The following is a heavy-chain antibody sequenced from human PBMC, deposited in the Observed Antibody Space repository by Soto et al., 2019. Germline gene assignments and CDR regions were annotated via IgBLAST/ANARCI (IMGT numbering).Heavy chain of an antibody. J-gene: IGHJ4*02. CDR3: TPLALKYNSDWYPFSV. V-gene: IGHV3-15*07. Sequence: EVQLVESGGGLVKPGGSLRLSCAGSGFTFSNVWMNWVRQAPGKGLEWVGRIKSETDGGTIDYAAPVKGRFTISRDDSNNTLYLQMNSLKTEDTVTYSCTPLALKYNSDWYPFSVWSQGTRVTVSP. D-gene: IGHD6-19*01. CDR1: GFTFSNVW. CDR2: IKSETDGGTI.